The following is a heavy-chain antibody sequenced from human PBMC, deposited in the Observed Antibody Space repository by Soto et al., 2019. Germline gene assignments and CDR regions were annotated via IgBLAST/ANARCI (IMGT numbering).Heavy chain of an antibody. CDR3: ARQTMYYDFWSGPNWFDP. CDR2: MYYRGST. CDR1: GGSISSSRYY. D-gene: IGHD3-3*01. Sequence: PSETLSLTCTASGGSISSSRYYWGWIRQPPGKGLEWIGSMYYRGSTYYNPSLKSRVTISVDTSKNQFSLKLSSVTAADTALYYCARQTMYYDFWSGPNWFDPWGQGTLVTVSS. J-gene: IGHJ5*02. V-gene: IGHV4-39*01.